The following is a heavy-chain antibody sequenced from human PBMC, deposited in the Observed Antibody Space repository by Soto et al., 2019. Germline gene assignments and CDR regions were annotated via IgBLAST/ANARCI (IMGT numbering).Heavy chain of an antibody. CDR3: ARGGYCSSTSFYTGYGMDV. Sequence: SETLSLTCTVSGGSISSYYWSWIRQPPGKGLEWIGYIYYSGSTNYNPSLKSRVTISVDTSKNQFSLKLSSVTAADTAVYYCARGGYCSSTSFYTGYGMDVWGQGTTVTVSS. CDR2: IYYSGST. CDR1: GGSISSYY. D-gene: IGHD2-2*02. J-gene: IGHJ6*02. V-gene: IGHV4-59*01.